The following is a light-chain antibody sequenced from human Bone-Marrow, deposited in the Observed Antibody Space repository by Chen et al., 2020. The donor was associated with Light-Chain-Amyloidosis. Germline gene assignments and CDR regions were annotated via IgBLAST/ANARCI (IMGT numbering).Light chain of an antibody. CDR3: EFYDSRLSYSV. V-gene: IGLV1-40*01. J-gene: IGLJ2*01. CDR2: GNN. CDR1: TSNIGAGYG. Sequence: QSVLTQPPSVSGAPGQRVTISCTGSTSNIGAGYGVHCSQQVPGTAPKLLIYGNNNRPSEVNDRFSGARSGASASLALTGLQDGEEAEYYCEFYDSRLSYSVFGGGTKLTVL.